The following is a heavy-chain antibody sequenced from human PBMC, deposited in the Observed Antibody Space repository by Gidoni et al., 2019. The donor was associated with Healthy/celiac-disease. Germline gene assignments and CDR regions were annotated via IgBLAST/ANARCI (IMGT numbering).Heavy chain of an antibody. J-gene: IGHJ4*02. CDR2: ISYDGSNK. D-gene: IGHD3-10*01. Sequence: QVQLVESGGGVVQPGRSLRLSCAASGFTFSSYGMHWVRQAPGKGLEWVAVISYDGSNKYYADSVKGRFTISRDNSKNTLYLQMNSLRAEDTAVYYCAKEEGFGELLGDPFDYWGQGTLVTVSS. CDR3: AKEEGFGELLGDPFDY. V-gene: IGHV3-30*18. CDR1: GFTFSSYG.